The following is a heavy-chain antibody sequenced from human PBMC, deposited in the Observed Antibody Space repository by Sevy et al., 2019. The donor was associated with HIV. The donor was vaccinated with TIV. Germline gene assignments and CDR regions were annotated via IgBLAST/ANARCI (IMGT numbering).Heavy chain of an antibody. CDR1: GFSFHTYT. Sequence: GGSLRLSCAASGFSFHTYTFYWVRQAPGEGLEWISSISSTGVHEYYADSVRGRFTISRDNAKNSLSLQMNGLRVEDTGVYYCARVPDSGGRGRVDYWGQGTRVTVSS. D-gene: IGHD1-26*01. V-gene: IGHV3-21*04. CDR2: ISSTGVHE. CDR3: ARVPDSGGRGRVDY. J-gene: IGHJ4*02.